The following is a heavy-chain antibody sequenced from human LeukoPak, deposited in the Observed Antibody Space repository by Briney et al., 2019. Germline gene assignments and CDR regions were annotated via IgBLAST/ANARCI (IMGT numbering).Heavy chain of an antibody. D-gene: IGHD5-18*01. J-gene: IGHJ4*02. V-gene: IGHV3-23*01. CDR3: AKDGHRGYSYGYGFDY. CDR2: ISGSGGST. Sequence: PGGSLRLSCAASGFTFSSYAMSWVRQAPGKGLEWVSAISGSGGSTYYADSVKGRFTISRDNSKNTLYLQMNSLRAEDTAVYYCAKDGHRGYSYGYGFDYWGQGTLVTVSS. CDR1: GFTFSSYA.